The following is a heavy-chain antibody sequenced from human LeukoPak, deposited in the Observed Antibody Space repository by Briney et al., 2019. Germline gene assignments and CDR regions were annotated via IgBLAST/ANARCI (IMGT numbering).Heavy chain of an antibody. CDR2: IYYSGNT. CDR3: TRQTGSGLFILP. V-gene: IGHV4-39*01. CDR1: GVSISSSNSH. J-gene: IGHJ4*02. D-gene: IGHD3/OR15-3a*01. Sequence: SETLSLTCTVSGVSISSSNSHWGWIRQPPGKGLEWIGSIYYSGNTYYNASLKSQVSISIDTSKNQFSLRLTSVTAADTAVYYCTRQTGSGLFILPGGKGTLVTVSS.